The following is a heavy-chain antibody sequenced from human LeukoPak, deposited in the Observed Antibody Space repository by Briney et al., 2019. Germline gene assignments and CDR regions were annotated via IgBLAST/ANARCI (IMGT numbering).Heavy chain of an antibody. D-gene: IGHD6-19*01. CDR2: ISSSSSYI. CDR3: AKAIIAVAGTSNP. CDR1: GFTFSSYS. Sequence: GGSLRLSCAASGFTFSSYSMNWVRQAPGKGLEWVSSISSSSSYIYYADSVKGRFTISRDNAKNSLYLQMNSLRAEDTAVYYCAKAIIAVAGTSNPWGQGTLVTVSS. V-gene: IGHV3-21*04. J-gene: IGHJ5*02.